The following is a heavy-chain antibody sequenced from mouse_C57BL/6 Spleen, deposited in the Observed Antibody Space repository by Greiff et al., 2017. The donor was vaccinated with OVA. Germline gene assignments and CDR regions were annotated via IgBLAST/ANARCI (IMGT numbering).Heavy chain of an antibody. D-gene: IGHD1-1*01. CDR3: ARYPNYGSSYEGFAY. J-gene: IGHJ3*01. CDR2: IYPRSGTT. CDR1: GYTFTSYG. V-gene: IGHV1-81*01. Sequence: VQLQQSGAELARPGASVKLSCKASGYTFTSYGISWVKQRTGQGLEWIGEIYPRSGTTYYTEKLKGKATLTADKSSSTAYMELRSLTSEDSAVYFCARYPNYGSSYEGFAYWGQGTLVTVSA.